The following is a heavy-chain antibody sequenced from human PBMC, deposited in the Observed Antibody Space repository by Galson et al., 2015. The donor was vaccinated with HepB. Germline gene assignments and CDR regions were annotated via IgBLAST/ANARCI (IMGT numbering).Heavy chain of an antibody. D-gene: IGHD4-17*01. V-gene: IGHV4-30-2*01. Sequence: TLSLTCAVSGGSISSGGYSWSWIRQPPGKGLEWIGYIYRSGSTTYNPSLKSRLTISLDRSKNQFSLKLNSATAADTAVYYCAGEHEYGFRFDYWGQGILVTVSS. CDR2: IYRSGST. CDR3: AGEHEYGFRFDY. J-gene: IGHJ4*02. CDR1: GGSISSGGYS.